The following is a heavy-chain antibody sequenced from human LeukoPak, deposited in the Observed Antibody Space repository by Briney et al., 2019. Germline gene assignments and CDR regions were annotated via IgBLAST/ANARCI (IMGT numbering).Heavy chain of an antibody. J-gene: IGHJ4*02. Sequence: GGSLRLSCAASGFTFSNYGISWVRQAPGKGLEWVAAMSDGGSKTYSADSVRGGFTISRDNSKNTFYLQMNRLRPDATAVYYCAGGSKKGGTSPYDYWGRRTLVTVSS. CDR2: MSDGGSKT. CDR3: AGGSKKGGTSPYDY. D-gene: IGHD4-11*01. V-gene: IGHV3-30*03. CDR1: GFTFSNYG.